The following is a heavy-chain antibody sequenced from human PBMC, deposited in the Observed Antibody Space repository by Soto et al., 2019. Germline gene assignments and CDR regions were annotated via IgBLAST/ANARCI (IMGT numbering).Heavy chain of an antibody. V-gene: IGHV1-18*01. Sequence: QVQLVQSGAEVKKPGASVKVSCKASGYTFSSYGISWVRQAPGQGLEWMGWISAYNGNTNYAQKLQGRVTMTTDTSTSTAYMELRSLRSDDTAVYYCARTVATDQSQYYYYGMDVWGQGTTVTVSS. J-gene: IGHJ6*02. CDR3: ARTVATDQSQYYYYGMDV. D-gene: IGHD5-12*01. CDR2: ISAYNGNT. CDR1: GYTFSSYG.